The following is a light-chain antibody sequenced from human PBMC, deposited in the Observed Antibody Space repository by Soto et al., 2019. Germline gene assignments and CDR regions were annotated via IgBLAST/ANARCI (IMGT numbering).Light chain of an antibody. Sequence: QSALTQPPSVSGSPGQSVTISCTGTNSDVGSYNRVSWYQHPPGTAPKLIIYEVNNRPSGVPDRFSGSKSGNTASLTISGLQAEDEADYDCSSFTSSSTLVFGGGTKLTVL. CDR3: SSFTSSSTLV. J-gene: IGLJ2*01. CDR2: EVN. V-gene: IGLV2-18*02. CDR1: NSDVGSYNR.